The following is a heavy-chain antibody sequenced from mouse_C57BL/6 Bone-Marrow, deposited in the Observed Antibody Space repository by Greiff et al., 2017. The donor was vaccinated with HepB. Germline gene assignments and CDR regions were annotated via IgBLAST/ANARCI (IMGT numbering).Heavy chain of an antibody. Sequence: VQLKESGGDLVKPGGSLKLSCAASGFTFSTSGMSWVRQTPDRRLEWVATINTGGTYTYYADSVRGRFTISKDSAKNTLFLLMSSLKSEDSAIYYCTRDMFDYYFDYWGQGTTLTVSS. CDR3: TRDMFDYYFDY. CDR1: GFTFSTSG. J-gene: IGHJ2*01. CDR2: INTGGTYT. V-gene: IGHV5-6*01.